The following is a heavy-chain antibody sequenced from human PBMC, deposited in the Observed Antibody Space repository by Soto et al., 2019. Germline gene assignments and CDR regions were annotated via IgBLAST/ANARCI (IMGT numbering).Heavy chain of an antibody. Sequence: GGSLRLSCAASGFTFSSYAMSWVRQAPGKGLEWVSAISGSGGSTYYADSMKGWFTISRDNSKNTLYLQMNSLRAEDTAVYYCAKGLSIVVVPAAMGLSAFDIWGQGIMVTVSS. V-gene: IGHV3-23*01. CDR1: GFTFSSYA. D-gene: IGHD2-2*01. J-gene: IGHJ3*02. CDR2: ISGSGGST. CDR3: AKGLSIVVVPAAMGLSAFDI.